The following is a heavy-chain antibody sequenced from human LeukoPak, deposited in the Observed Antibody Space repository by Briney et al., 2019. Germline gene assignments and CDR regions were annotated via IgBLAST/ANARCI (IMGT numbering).Heavy chain of an antibody. Sequence: STFSRDNAKNTLYLQMNSLRAEDTAVYYCARVRVDYYDSSGYLFDYWGQGTLVTVSS. D-gene: IGHD3-22*01. V-gene: IGHV3-74*01. J-gene: IGHJ4*02. CDR3: ARVRVDYYDSSGYLFDY.